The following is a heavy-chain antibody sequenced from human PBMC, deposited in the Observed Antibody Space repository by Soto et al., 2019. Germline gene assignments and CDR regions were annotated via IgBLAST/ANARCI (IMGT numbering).Heavy chain of an antibody. Sequence: ERLSVSGAVSGVSFSGYYWSWIRQPPGKGLEWIGEINHSGSTNYNPSLKSRVTISVDTSKNQFSLKRSSVTAADTAVYYCARASIAVAGRGWNLFDPWGQGTLVTVSS. CDR2: INHSGST. V-gene: IGHV4-34*01. CDR3: ARASIAVAGRGWNLFDP. D-gene: IGHD6-19*01. J-gene: IGHJ5*02. CDR1: GVSFSGYY.